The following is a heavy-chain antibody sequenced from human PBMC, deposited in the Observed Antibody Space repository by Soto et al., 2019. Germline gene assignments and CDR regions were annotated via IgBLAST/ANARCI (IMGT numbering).Heavy chain of an antibody. D-gene: IGHD3-10*01. CDR2: IYYSGST. CDR1: GGSISSYY. CDR3: ARTYGSGSYSTFDF. Sequence: QVQLQESGPGLVKPSETLSLTCTVSGGSISSYYWSWIRQPPGKGLEWIGYIYYSGSTNYNPSLKGRVPISVDTSKNQFSLKLSSVTAADTAVYYCARTYGSGSYSTFDFWGQGTLVTVSS. V-gene: IGHV4-59*08. J-gene: IGHJ4*02.